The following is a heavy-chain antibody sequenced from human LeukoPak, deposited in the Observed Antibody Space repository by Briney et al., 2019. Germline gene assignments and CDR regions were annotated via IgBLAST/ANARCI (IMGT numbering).Heavy chain of an antibody. CDR2: INPNSGGT. D-gene: IGHD3-10*01. CDR3: ARVYYGSGSSFWFDP. CDR1: GYTFTGYY. V-gene: IGHV1-2*02. Sequence: ASVKVSCKASGYTFTGYYMHWVRQAPGQGLEWMGWINPNSGGTNYAQKLQGRVTMTTDTSTSTAYMELRSLRSDDTAVYYCARVYYGSGSSFWFDPWGQGTLVTVSS. J-gene: IGHJ5*02.